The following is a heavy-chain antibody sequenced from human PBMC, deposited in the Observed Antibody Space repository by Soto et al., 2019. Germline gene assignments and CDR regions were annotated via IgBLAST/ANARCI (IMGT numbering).Heavy chain of an antibody. CDR2: ISYDGRNK. CDR3: VKDGSSGWPYYYGMDV. V-gene: IGHV3-30*18. CDR1: GFTFSSYG. J-gene: IGHJ6*02. D-gene: IGHD6-19*01. Sequence: QVHLVESGGGGVQPGRSLRLSCAASGFTFSSYGMHWVRQAPGKGLEWVAVISYDGRNKYYADSVKGRFTISRDNSKNTLYLQMSRLRAEDKAVYYCVKDGSSGWPYYYGMDVWGQGTTVTVSS.